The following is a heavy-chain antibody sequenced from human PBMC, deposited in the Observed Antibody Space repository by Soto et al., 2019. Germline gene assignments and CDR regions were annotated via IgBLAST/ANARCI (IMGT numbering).Heavy chain of an antibody. CDR1: VGPISSNTYY. CDR2: IYYTGNT. CDR3: ARRASDWVDP. Sequence: SETLSLTCPVSVGPISSNTYYWVWIRQPPGKGLEWIGTIYYTGNTHYNVSLESRVTMSVDTAKNQLSLNLTSVTAADTAVYYCARRASDWVDPWGQGTLVTVS. J-gene: IGHJ5*02. V-gene: IGHV4-39*01.